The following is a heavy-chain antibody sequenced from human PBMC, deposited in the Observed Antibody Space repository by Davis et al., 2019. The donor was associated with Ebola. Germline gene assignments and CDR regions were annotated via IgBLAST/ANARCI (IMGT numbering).Heavy chain of an antibody. J-gene: IGHJ6*03. D-gene: IGHD6-13*01. V-gene: IGHV3-30*03. CDR1: GFTFSSYG. CDR3: ARTIAAAGTRGMDV. CDR2: ISYDGSNK. Sequence: GGSLRLSCAASGFTFSSYGMHWVRQAPGKGLEWVAVISYDGSNKYYADSVKGRFTISRDNSKNTLYLQMNSLRAEDTAVYYCARTIAAAGTRGMDVWGKGTTVTVSS.